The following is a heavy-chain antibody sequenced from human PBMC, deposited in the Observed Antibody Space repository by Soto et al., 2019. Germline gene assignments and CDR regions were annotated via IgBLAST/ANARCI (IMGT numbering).Heavy chain of an antibody. CDR3: ASSSIPLRDFDWLGQDYGMDV. V-gene: IGHV5-51*01. J-gene: IGHJ6*02. CDR2: IYPGDSDT. CDR1: GYSFTSYW. D-gene: IGHD3-9*01. Sequence: ESLKISCKGSGYSFTSYWIGWVRQMPGKGLEWMGIIYPGDSDTRYSPSFQGQVTISADKSISTAYLQWSSLKASDTAMYYCASSSIPLRDFDWLGQDYGMDVWGQGTTVTVSS.